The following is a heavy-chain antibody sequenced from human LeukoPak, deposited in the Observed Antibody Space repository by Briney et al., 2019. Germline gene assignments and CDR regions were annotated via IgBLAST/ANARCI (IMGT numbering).Heavy chain of an antibody. V-gene: IGHV3-23*01. D-gene: IGHD5-24*01. J-gene: IGHJ4*02. Sequence: GGSLRLSCAASGFTFSSYGMSWVRQAPGKGLEWVSAISGSGGSTYYADSVKGRFTISRDNSKNTLYLQMNSLRAENTAVYYCAKDRGGYNSFVSYYWGQGTLVTVSS. CDR1: GFTFSSYG. CDR3: AKDRGGYNSFVSYY. CDR2: ISGSGGST.